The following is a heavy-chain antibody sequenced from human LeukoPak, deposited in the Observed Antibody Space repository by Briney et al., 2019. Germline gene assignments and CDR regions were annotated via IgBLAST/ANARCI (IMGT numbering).Heavy chain of an antibody. CDR3: ASGYSGYDWNGMDV. V-gene: IGHV3-48*02. Sequence: GGSLRLSCAASGFTFGDYSMNWVRQAPGKGLEWVSYISSSGSTTHSADSVKGRFTISRDNAKTSLYLQMNSLRDEDTAVYYCASGYSGYDWNGMDVWGQGTTVTVS. CDR2: ISSSGSTT. J-gene: IGHJ6*02. CDR1: GFTFGDYS. D-gene: IGHD5-12*01.